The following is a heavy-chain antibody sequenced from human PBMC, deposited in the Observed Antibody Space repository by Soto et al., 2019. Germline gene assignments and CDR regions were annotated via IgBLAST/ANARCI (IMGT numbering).Heavy chain of an antibody. Sequence: ASVKVSCKASGYTFTSYAMHWVRQAPGQRLEWMGWINAGNGNTKYSQKFQGRVTITRDTSASTAYMELSSLRSEDTAVYYCARSIVVVTAADYWGQGTLVTVSS. CDR2: INAGNGNT. J-gene: IGHJ4*02. CDR1: GYTFTSYA. V-gene: IGHV1-3*01. D-gene: IGHD2-21*02. CDR3: ARSIVVVTAADY.